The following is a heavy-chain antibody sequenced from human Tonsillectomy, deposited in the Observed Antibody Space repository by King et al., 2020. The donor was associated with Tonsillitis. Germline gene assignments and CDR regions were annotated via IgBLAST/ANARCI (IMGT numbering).Heavy chain of an antibody. CDR1: GYTFIGYY. J-gene: IGHJ4*02. CDR3: AREAEDFWSGYYIAY. V-gene: IGHV1-2*02. Sequence: VQLVQSGAEVKKPGASVKVSCKASGYTFIGYYLHWVRQAPGQGLEWMGWINPNSGGTNYAQKFQGRVNLTRDTSISTAYMGLTRLRSDDTAVYYWAREAEDFWSGYYIAYWGQGTLITVSS. D-gene: IGHD3-3*01. CDR2: INPNSGGT.